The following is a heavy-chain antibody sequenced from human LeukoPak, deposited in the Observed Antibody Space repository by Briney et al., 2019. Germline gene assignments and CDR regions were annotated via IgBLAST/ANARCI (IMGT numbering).Heavy chain of an antibody. CDR1: GGSISSGDYY. CDR2: IYYSGTT. Sequence: PSETLSLTCTVSGGSISSGDYYWSWIRQPPGKGLEWIGYIYYSGTTNYNPSLKSRVTISVDTSKNQFSLKLNSVTAADTAVYYCARWAGILEYWGQGTLVTVSS. V-gene: IGHV4-61*08. D-gene: IGHD6-19*01. J-gene: IGHJ4*02. CDR3: ARWAGILEY.